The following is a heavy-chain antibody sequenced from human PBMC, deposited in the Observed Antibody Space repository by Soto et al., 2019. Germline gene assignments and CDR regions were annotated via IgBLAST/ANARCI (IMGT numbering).Heavy chain of an antibody. CDR2: IYYSGST. V-gene: IGHV4-39*01. J-gene: IGHJ6*03. CDR3: ASHFRHHSSSWSYYYYYYMDV. Sequence: PSETLSLTCTVSRGSTSSYYWGWIRQPPGKGLEWIGSIYYSGSTYYNPSLKSRVTISVDTSKNQFSLKLSSVTAADTAVYYCASHFRHHSSSWSYYYYYYMDVWGKGTTVTVSS. CDR1: RGSTSSYY. D-gene: IGHD6-13*01.